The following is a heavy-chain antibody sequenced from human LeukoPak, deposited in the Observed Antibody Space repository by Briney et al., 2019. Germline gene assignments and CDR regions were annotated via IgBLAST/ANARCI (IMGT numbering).Heavy chain of an antibody. J-gene: IGHJ6*03. CDR2: ITSSGTYI. Sequence: GGSLRLSCAASGFTFSSYGMNWVRQAPGKGLEWVSSITSSGTYIFYADSVKGRFTISRDNAKNSLYLQMNSLGPEDTAVYYCARDPYSGNYGNYYYYYMDVWGKGTTVTISS. CDR1: GFTFSSYG. V-gene: IGHV3-21*01. CDR3: ARDPYSGNYGNYYYYYMDV. D-gene: IGHD1-26*01.